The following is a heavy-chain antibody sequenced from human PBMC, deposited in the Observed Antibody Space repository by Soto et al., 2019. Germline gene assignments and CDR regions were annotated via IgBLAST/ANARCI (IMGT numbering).Heavy chain of an antibody. Sequence: QVQLVESGGGVVQPGRSLRLSCAASGFTFSSYGMHWVRQAPGKGLEWVAVISYDGSNKYYADSVKGRFTISRDNSKNTLYLQMISLRAEDTAVYYCAKLGSRWLVRGWFDPWGQGTLVTVSS. CDR3: AKLGSRWLVRGWFDP. D-gene: IGHD6-19*01. CDR1: GFTFSSYG. J-gene: IGHJ5*02. CDR2: ISYDGSNK. V-gene: IGHV3-30*18.